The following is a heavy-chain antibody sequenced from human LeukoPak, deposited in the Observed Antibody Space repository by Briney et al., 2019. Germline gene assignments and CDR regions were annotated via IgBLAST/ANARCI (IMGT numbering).Heavy chain of an antibody. D-gene: IGHD3-22*01. CDR3: ARRHPYYDSSGYYFDY. CDR2: IYPGDSDT. CDR1: GYSFTSYW. Sequence: GESLQISCKGSGYSFTSYWIGWVRQLPGKGLEWMGIIYPGDSDTRYSPSFQGQVTISADKSISTAYLQWSSLKASDTAMYYCARRHPYYDSSGYYFDYWGQGTLVTVSS. J-gene: IGHJ4*02. V-gene: IGHV5-51*01.